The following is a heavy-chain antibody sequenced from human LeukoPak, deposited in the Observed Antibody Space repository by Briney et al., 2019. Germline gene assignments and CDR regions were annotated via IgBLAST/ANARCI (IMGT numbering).Heavy chain of an antibody. Sequence: GGSLRLSCAASRFTFSRYGMHWVRQAPGKGLEWVAFIRYDENNKYYADSVKGRFTISRDNSRNTLYLQMNSLRAEDTAVYYCAKPHFDYWGQGALVTVSS. V-gene: IGHV3-30*02. J-gene: IGHJ4*02. CDR1: RFTFSRYG. CDR2: IRYDENNK. CDR3: AKPHFDY.